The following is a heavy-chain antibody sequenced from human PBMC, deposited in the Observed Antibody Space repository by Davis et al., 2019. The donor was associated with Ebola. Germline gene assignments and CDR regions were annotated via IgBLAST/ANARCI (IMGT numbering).Heavy chain of an antibody. D-gene: IGHD2-2*01. CDR3: ARHSSTTRGWFDP. J-gene: IGHJ5*02. Sequence: SETLSLTCTVSGGSISSYYWTWIRQPPGKGLEWIGYIYYSGSTNYNPSLKSRVTITVDTSKNQISLKPSSVTAADTAVYYCARHSSTTRGWFDPWGQGTLVTVSS. V-gene: IGHV4-59*01. CDR1: GGSISSYY. CDR2: IYYSGST.